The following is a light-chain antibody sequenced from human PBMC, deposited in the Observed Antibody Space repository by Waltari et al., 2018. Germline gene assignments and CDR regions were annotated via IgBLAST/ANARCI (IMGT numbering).Light chain of an antibody. J-gene: IGLJ2*01. Sequence: TPDPAVSVAMGQTVRITCQGDSLRSYYASWYQQRPGQAPILIMYDKNNRPSGVPDRFSGSSSDNTASLTITGAQAEDEGHYYCHSRDASGVGGTFGGGTKLTVL. V-gene: IGLV3-19*01. CDR1: SLRSYY. CDR3: HSRDASGVGGT. CDR2: DKN.